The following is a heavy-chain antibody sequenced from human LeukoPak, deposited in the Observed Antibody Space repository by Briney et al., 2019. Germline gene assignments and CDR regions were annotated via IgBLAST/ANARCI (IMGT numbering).Heavy chain of an antibody. J-gene: IGHJ4*02. CDR2: INPNSGGT. D-gene: IGHD1-1*01. CDR3: ARDAVVWNDGSFDN. CDR1: GYTFTGYY. V-gene: IGHV1-2*02. Sequence: ASVKVSCKASGYTFTGYYMHWVRQAPGQGLEWMGWINPNSGGTNYAQKFQGRVTMTRDTSISTAYMELSRLRSDDTAVYYCARDAVVWNDGSFDNWGQGTLVTVSS.